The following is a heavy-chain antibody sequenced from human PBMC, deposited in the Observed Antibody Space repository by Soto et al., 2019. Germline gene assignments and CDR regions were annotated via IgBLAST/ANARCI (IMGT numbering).Heavy chain of an antibody. CDR3: ARDRDPKGSGWNAGAFDI. CDR2: TYYRSKWYN. CDR1: GDSVSSNSAA. D-gene: IGHD6-19*01. J-gene: IGHJ3*02. V-gene: IGHV6-1*01. Sequence: SQTLSLTCAISGDSVSSNSAAWNWIRQSPSRGLEWLGRTYYRSKWYNDYAVSVKSRITINPDTSKNQFSLQLNSVTPEDTAVYYCARDRDPKGSGWNAGAFDIWGQGTMVTVSS.